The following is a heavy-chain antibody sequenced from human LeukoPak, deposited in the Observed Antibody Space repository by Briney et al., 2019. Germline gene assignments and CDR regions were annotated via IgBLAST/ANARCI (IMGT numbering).Heavy chain of an antibody. V-gene: IGHV3-7*01. Sequence: GGSLRLSCAASEFTFSSYAMSWVRQAPGRGLEWVANIKQDGSEKYYVDSVKGRFTISRDNAKNSLYLQMNSLRAEDTAVYYCARVHDFWSWDPWGQGTLVTVSS. CDR2: IKQDGSEK. J-gene: IGHJ5*02. D-gene: IGHD3-3*01. CDR1: EFTFSSYA. CDR3: ARVHDFWSWDP.